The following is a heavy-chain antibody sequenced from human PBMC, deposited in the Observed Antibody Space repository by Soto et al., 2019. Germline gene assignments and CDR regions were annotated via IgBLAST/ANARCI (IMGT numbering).Heavy chain of an antibody. D-gene: IGHD3-3*01. V-gene: IGHV3-23*01. CDR3: AKDLGTDDFWSAYYTYYYMDV. J-gene: IGHJ6*03. Sequence: EVQLLESGGGLVQPGGSLRLSCAASGFTFSSYALNWVRQAPRKGLEWVSVISGSGDNTYYADSVKGRFTISRDNSKNTLYLQMNSLRAEDTALYYCAKDLGTDDFWSAYYTYYYMDVWGKGTTVTVSS. CDR1: GFTFSSYA. CDR2: ISGSGDNT.